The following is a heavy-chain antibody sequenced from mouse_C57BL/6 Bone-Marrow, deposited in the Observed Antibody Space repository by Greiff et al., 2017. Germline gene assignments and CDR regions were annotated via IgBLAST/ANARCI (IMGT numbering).Heavy chain of an antibody. J-gene: IGHJ2*01. CDR3: TTVYYGSRVLDY. CDR1: GFNIKDYY. CDR2: IDPEDGDT. Sequence: EVQLQQSGAELVRPGASVKLSCTASGFNIKDYYMHWVKQRPEQGLEWIGRIDPEDGDTEYAPKFPGKATMTADTSSNSAYLQRSSLTSEDTAVYYCTTVYYGSRVLDYWGQGTTLTVSS. D-gene: IGHD1-1*01. V-gene: IGHV14-1*01.